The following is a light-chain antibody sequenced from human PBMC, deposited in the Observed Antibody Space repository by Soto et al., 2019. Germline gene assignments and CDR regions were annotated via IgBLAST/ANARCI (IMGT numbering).Light chain of an antibody. J-gene: IGKJ4*01. Sequence: DIQMTQSPSTLSASLGDRVTITCRASQSISSWLAWYQEKPGKAPNPLIYDVSSLESGVSSRFSGSGSGTEFTLTISSLQPDDFATYYCQQYNSYSLFGGGTKVDIK. CDR1: QSISSW. CDR3: QQYNSYSL. CDR2: DVS. V-gene: IGKV1-5*01.